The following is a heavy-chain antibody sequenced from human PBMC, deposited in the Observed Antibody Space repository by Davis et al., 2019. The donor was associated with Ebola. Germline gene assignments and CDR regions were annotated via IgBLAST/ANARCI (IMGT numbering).Heavy chain of an antibody. Sequence: GESLKISCAASGFTFSSYAMSWVRQAPGKGLEWVSAIAGSGGSTYHADSVRGRFTISRDNSRNTLYLQMNSLRPEDTALYYCARVSSGWEFGASDVWGQGTVVTVSS. CDR2: IAGSGGST. CDR3: ARVSSGWEFGASDV. D-gene: IGHD6-19*01. CDR1: GFTFSSYA. J-gene: IGHJ3*01. V-gene: IGHV3-23*01.